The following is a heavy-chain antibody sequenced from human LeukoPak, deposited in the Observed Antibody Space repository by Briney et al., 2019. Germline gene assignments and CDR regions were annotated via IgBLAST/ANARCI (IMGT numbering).Heavy chain of an antibody. CDR3: ARDRIRVLGY. D-gene: IGHD2/OR15-2a*01. CDR1: GFTFSSYE. V-gene: IGHV3-48*03. Sequence: GGSLRLSCAASGFTFSSYEMNWVRQAPGKGLEWVSYISSSGRTIYYADSVKGRFTISRDNAKNSLYLQMNSLRAEVTAVYYCARDRIRVLGYWGQGTLVTVSS. CDR2: ISSSGRTI. J-gene: IGHJ4*02.